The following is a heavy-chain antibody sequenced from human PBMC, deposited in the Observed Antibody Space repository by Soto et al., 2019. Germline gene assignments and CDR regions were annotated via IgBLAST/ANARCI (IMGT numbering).Heavy chain of an antibody. J-gene: IGHJ4*02. V-gene: IGHV3-30*18. D-gene: IGHD1-1*01. CDR1: GFTFSHYA. Sequence: QVQLVESGGGVVQPGRSLRLSCAASGFTFSHYAMHWVRQAPGKGLEWVALMSYDGSNEYYADSVKGRFTISRDNSKKSLYLQMNSLRAEDTAVYYCAKDGSHNLYFWGQGTLVTVSS. CDR3: AKDGSHNLYF. CDR2: MSYDGSNE.